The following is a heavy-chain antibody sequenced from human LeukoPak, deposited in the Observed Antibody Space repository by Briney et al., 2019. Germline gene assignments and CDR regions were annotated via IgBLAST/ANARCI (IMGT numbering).Heavy chain of an antibody. Sequence: PSETLSLTCAVSGYSISIGYYWGWIRQPQGKGLDWIGIIYHSGSTYYNPSLKSRVTISVDTSKNQFSLKIRSVTAADTAVYYCARGRDYYDSGDFDYWGQGTLVTVSS. V-gene: IGHV4-38-2*01. CDR1: GYSISIGYY. CDR2: IYHSGST. J-gene: IGHJ4*02. CDR3: ARGRDYYDSGDFDY. D-gene: IGHD3-22*01.